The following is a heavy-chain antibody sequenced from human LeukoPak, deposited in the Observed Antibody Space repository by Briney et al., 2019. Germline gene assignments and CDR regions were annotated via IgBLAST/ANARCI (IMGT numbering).Heavy chain of an antibody. CDR1: GFTDSSNY. D-gene: IGHD6-6*01. V-gene: IGHV3-53*01. CDR3: AKDMRNSSSSDAFDI. Sequence: GGSLRLSCAASGFTDSSNYMSWVRQAPGKGLEWVSVIYSGGTTYHADSVKGRFTISRDNSKNTLYLQMNSLRADDTAVYYCAKDMRNSSSSDAFDIWGQGTMVTVSS. CDR2: IYSGGTT. J-gene: IGHJ3*02.